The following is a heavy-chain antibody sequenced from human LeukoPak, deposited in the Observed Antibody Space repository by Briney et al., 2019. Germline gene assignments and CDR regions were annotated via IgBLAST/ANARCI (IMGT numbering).Heavy chain of an antibody. Sequence: SVKVCCKASGGTFNSYAINWVRQAPGQGLEWMGGIIPIFGKANYAQRFQGRVTITADKSTNTAYMELSSLRSEDTAVYYCARDGTSSSSFFWGQGTLVTVSS. CDR2: IIPIFGKA. CDR1: GGTFNSYA. J-gene: IGHJ4*02. V-gene: IGHV1-69*06. CDR3: ARDGTSSSSFF. D-gene: IGHD6-6*01.